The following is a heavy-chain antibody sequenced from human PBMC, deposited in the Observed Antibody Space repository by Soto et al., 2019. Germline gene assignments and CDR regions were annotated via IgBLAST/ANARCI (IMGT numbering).Heavy chain of an antibody. D-gene: IGHD6-19*01. CDR2: INHSGST. Sequence: KPSETLSLTCAVYGGSFSCYYWSWIRQPPGKGLEWIGEINHSGSTNYNPSLKSRVTISVDTSKNQFSLKLSSVTAADTAVYYCARVLRXSSGWYGDSDYYYGMDVWGQGTTVTVSS. CDR3: ARVLRXSSGWYGDSDYYYGMDV. V-gene: IGHV4-34*01. J-gene: IGHJ6*02. CDR1: GGSFSCYY.